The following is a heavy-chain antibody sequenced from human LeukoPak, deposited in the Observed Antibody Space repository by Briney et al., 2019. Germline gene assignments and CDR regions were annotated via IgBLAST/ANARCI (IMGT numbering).Heavy chain of an antibody. V-gene: IGHV3-23*01. CDR1: GFTFSSHD. Sequence: PGGTLRLSCAASGFTFSSHDMSWVRQAPGKGLEWVSVISGSGVSTYYADSVKGRFTISRDNSKNTLYLQMNSLRAEDTAVYYCAKDLWATVTTPFDYWGQGTLVTVSS. CDR2: ISGSGVST. CDR3: AKDLWATVTTPFDY. D-gene: IGHD4-17*01. J-gene: IGHJ4*02.